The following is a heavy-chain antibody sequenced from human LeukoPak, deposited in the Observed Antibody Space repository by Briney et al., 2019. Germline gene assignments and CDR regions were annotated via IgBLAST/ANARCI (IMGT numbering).Heavy chain of an antibody. Sequence: GGSLRLSCAASGFTFSSYAMSWVRQAPGKGLEWVSDISNGGGTIYYADSVKGRFTISRDNSKNTLYLQLNSLRVEDTAIYYCAKAPAPYYYYYGMDVWGQGTAVTVSS. CDR1: GFTFSSYA. J-gene: IGHJ6*02. CDR3: AKAPAPYYYYYGMDV. V-gene: IGHV3-23*01. CDR2: ISNGGGTI.